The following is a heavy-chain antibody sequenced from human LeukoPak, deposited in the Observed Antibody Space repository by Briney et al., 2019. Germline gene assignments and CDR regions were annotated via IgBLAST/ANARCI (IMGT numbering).Heavy chain of an antibody. D-gene: IGHD6-19*01. J-gene: IGHJ4*02. CDR1: GGSFSGYY. CDR2: INHSRST. V-gene: IGHV4-34*01. CDR3: ARGTLSSVFDY. Sequence: SETLSLTCAVYGGSFSGYYWSWIRQPPGKGLEWIGEINHSRSTNYNPSLKSRVTISVDTSKNQFSLKLSSVTAADTAVYYCARGTLSSVFDYWGQGTLVTVSS.